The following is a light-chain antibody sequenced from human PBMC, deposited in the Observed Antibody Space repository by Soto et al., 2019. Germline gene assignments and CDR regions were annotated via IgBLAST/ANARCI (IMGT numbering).Light chain of an antibody. CDR2: GAS. J-gene: IGKJ1*01. V-gene: IGKV3-15*01. Sequence: EIVMTQSPATLSLSPGERATLSCRASQTIDNTLAWYQRKPGQAPRLLIYGASTRATGIPARFSGSGSGTEFTLTISSLQPDDFATYYCQQYNSWWTFGQGTKVDI. CDR3: QQYNSWWT. CDR1: QTIDNT.